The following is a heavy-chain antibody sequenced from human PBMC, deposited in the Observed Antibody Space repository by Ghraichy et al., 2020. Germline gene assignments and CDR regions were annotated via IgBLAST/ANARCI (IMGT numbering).Heavy chain of an antibody. D-gene: IGHD5-12*01. CDR1: GDSVSSNSAA. CDR3: ARVQRNRSGYDGYYYYGMDV. Sequence: SQTLSLTCAISGDSVSSNSAAWNWIRQSPSRGLEWLGRTYYRSKWYNDYAVSVKSRITINPDTSKNQFSLQLNSVTPEDTAVYYCARVQRNRSGYDGYYYYGMDVWGQGTTVTVSS. V-gene: IGHV6-1*01. J-gene: IGHJ6*02. CDR2: TYYRSKWYN.